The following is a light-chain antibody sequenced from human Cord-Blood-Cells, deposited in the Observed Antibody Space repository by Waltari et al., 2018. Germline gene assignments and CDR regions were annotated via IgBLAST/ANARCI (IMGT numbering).Light chain of an antibody. CDR1: QSVLYSSNNKNY. J-gene: IGKJ3*01. CDR2: WAS. Sequence: DIVMPQSPDSLAVSLGERATINCKSRQSVLYSSNNKNYLAWYQQKPGQPPKLLIYWASTRESGVPDRFSGSGSGTDFTLTISSLQAEDVAVYYCQQYYSTPFTFGPGTKVDIK. CDR3: QQYYSTPFT. V-gene: IGKV4-1*01.